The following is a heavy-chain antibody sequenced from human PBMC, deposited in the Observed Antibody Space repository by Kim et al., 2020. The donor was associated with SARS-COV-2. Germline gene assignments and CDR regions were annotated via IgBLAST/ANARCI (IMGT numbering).Heavy chain of an antibody. CDR2: INTDTGNP. J-gene: IGHJ4*02. CDR1: GYTFTNHA. V-gene: IGHV7-4-1*02. Sequence: ASVKVSCKASGYTFTNHAISWVRQAPGQGLDWMGWINTDTGNPTYAQAFTRRFVFSVDTSVTTAYLQISSLEAEDTALYYCARVIWGTYRYTDYWGQGTLVTVSS. CDR3: ARVIWGTYRYTDY. D-gene: IGHD3-16*02.